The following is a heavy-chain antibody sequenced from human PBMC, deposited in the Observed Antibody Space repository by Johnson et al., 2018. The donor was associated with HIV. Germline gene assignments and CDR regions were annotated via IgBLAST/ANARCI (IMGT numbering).Heavy chain of an antibody. V-gene: IGHV3-30*04. Sequence: QVQLVESGGGVVQPGRSLRLSCAASGFTFSSYAMHWVRQAPGKGLEWVAVISYDGSNKYYEDSGKGRLTIARDNSKNTLYLKMNSLRAEDTAVYYCARDWNNWNYGVPYAFDIWGQGTMVTVSS. CDR1: GFTFSSYA. CDR3: ARDWNNWNYGVPYAFDI. CDR2: ISYDGSNK. J-gene: IGHJ3*02. D-gene: IGHD1-7*01.